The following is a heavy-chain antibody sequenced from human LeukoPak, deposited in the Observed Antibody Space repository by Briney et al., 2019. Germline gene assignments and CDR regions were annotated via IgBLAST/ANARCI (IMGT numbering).Heavy chain of an antibody. V-gene: IGHV3-23*01. CDR3: ARDSWGPGFGLD. CDR1: GFTFSSYA. CDR2: ISGSGGST. Sequence: PGGSLRLSCAASGFTFSSYAMSWVRQAPGKRLEWVSAISGSGGSTYYADSVKGRFTISRDNSKNTLYLQMNSLRAEDTAVYYCARDSWGPGFGLDWGQGTLVTVSS. D-gene: IGHD3-10*01. J-gene: IGHJ4*02.